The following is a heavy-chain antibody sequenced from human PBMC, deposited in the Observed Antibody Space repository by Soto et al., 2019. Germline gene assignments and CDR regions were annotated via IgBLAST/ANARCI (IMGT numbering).Heavy chain of an antibody. CDR2: INAGNGNT. CDR1: GYTFTSYA. J-gene: IGHJ5*02. V-gene: IGHV1-3*01. Sequence: ASVKVSCKASGYTFTSYAMHWVRQAPGQRLEWMGWINAGNGNTKYSQKFQGRVTITRDTSASTAYMELSSLRSDDTAVYYCARVRGITMVRGVIRFEESFDPWGQGTLVTVSS. CDR3: ARVRGITMVRGVIRFEESFDP. D-gene: IGHD3-10*01.